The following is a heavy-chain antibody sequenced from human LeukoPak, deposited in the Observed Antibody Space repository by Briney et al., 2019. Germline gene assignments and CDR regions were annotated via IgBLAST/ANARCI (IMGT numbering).Heavy chain of an antibody. CDR2: INQDGSTK. Sequence: PGGSLRLSCAASGFTFTNHWMNWVRQAPGKGPEWVANINQDGSTKYYVDSVKGRFTISRDNAENSLNLQMNSLRAEDTAVYYCARGVTVAANWFDPWGQGTLVTVSS. D-gene: IGHD6-19*01. CDR3: ARGVTVAANWFDP. V-gene: IGHV3-7*05. CDR1: GFTFTNHW. J-gene: IGHJ5*02.